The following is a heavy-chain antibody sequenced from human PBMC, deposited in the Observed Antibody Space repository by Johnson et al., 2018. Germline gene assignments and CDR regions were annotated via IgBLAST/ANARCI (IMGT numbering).Heavy chain of an antibody. CDR2: ISSGSSAR. CDR1: GFTFSSYS. Sequence: VQLQESGGGLVQPGGSLRLSCVASGFTFSSYSLNWVRQAPGKGLEWTSYISSGSSARYNVDSVKGRFTISRDNAKNSLYLQMKSLSVDDTAVYYCARGGPYGAPGFYMDVWGQGTTVTVSS. J-gene: IGHJ6*03. D-gene: IGHD3-10*01. V-gene: IGHV3-48*01. CDR3: ARGGPYGAPGFYMDV.